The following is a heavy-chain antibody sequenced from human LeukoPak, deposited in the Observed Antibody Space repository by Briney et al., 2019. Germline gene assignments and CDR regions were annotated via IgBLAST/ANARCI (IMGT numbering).Heavy chain of an antibody. J-gene: IGHJ4*02. CDR2: INHSGNT. CDR1: GGSFSGHY. V-gene: IGHV4-34*01. D-gene: IGHD3-9*01. Sequence: SETLSLTCAVYGGSFSGHYWSWIRQPPGKGLEWIGEINHSGNTNYNPSPKSRVTISVDTSKNQLSLKLSSVTAADTAVYYCARVEGIYDILTGYYYWGQGTLVTVSS. CDR3: ARVEGIYDILTGYYY.